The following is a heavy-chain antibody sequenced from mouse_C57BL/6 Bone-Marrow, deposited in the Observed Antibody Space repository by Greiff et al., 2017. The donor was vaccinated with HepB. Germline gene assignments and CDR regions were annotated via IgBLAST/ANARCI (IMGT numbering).Heavy chain of an antibody. CDR1: GYTFTSYW. J-gene: IGHJ1*03. CDR2: IHPNSGST. D-gene: IGHD1-1*01. V-gene: IGHV1-64*01. CDR3: ARRFITTVVEGYFDV. Sequence: QVQLQQPGAELVKPGASVKLSCKASGYTFTSYWMHWVKQRPGQGLEWIGMIHPNSGSTNYNEKFKSKATLTVDKSSSTAYMQLSSLTSEDSAVYYCARRFITTVVEGYFDVWGTGTTVTVSS.